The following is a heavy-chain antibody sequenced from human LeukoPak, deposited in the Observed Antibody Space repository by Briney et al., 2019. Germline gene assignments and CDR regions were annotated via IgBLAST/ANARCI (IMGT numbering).Heavy chain of an antibody. Sequence: SETLSLTCTVSGYSISTGYYWDWIRQPPGKGLEWIGTFYHGGSTYYNPSLKSRVTISVDTSKNQFSLKLTSVTAADTAVYYCARSPTDRTYHYYGSGSYPYYFDYWGQGTLVTVSS. CDR2: FYHGGST. V-gene: IGHV4-38-2*02. J-gene: IGHJ4*02. CDR1: GYSISTGYY. CDR3: ARSPTDRTYHYYGSGSYPYYFDY. D-gene: IGHD3-10*01.